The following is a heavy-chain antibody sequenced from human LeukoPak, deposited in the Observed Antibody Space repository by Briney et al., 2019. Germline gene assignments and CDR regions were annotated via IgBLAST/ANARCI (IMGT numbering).Heavy chain of an antibody. CDR1: GGSISSSNW. Sequence: SGTLPLTCAVSGGSISSSNWWSWIRQPPGKGLEWIGEINHSGSTNYNPSLKSRVTISVDTSKNQFSLKLSSVTAADTAVYYCARRGSSWYDHWGQGPLVT. CDR3: ARRGSSWYDH. D-gene: IGHD6-13*01. CDR2: INHSGST. V-gene: IGHV4-4*02. J-gene: IGHJ5*02.